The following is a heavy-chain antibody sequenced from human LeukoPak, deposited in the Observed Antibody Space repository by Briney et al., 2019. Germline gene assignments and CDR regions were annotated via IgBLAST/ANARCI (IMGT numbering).Heavy chain of an antibody. D-gene: IGHD3-10*01. CDR1: GFSFSNSW. J-gene: IGHJ5*02. CDR3: ARQITIVRGAGGWFDP. CDR2: IYPGDSET. V-gene: IGHV5-51*01. Sequence: GESLKISCKCSGFSFSNSWLGWVRQMPGEGLEWMGIIYPGDSETRYSPSSQGQVTISADKSITTAYLQWSSLKASDSAIYYCARQITIVRGAGGWFDPWGQGTLVTVSS.